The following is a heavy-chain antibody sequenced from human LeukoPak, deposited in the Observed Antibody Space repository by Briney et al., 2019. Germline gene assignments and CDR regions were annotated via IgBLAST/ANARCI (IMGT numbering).Heavy chain of an antibody. CDR3: GRDRQQRDRRRGAGSENKQYYYYYGMDV. V-gene: IGHV1-18*01. J-gene: IGHJ6*02. Sequence: ASVKVSSKTSGYTFTSYGISWVRQAPGQRLEGMGWISAYNGNTNSTQKLQGRVTITTDTSTSTAYMELRRLRSDDTAVYYCGRDRQQRDRRRGAGSENKQYYYYYGMDVWGQGPTVTVPS. CDR1: GYTFTSYG. CDR2: ISAYNGNT. D-gene: IGHD1-14*01.